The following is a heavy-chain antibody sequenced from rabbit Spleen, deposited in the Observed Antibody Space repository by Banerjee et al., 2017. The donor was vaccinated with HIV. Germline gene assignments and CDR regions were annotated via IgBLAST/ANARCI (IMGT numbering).Heavy chain of an antibody. D-gene: IGHD2-1*01. CDR3: VRDQAGDADYGPYYLNL. CDR2: IDTGIDVP. CDR1: GFDFSAYTF. J-gene: IGHJ4*01. Sequence: LVEYGGDLVQPGASLTLTCTASGFDFSAYTFMCWVRQAPGKGLEWIACIDTGIDVPYYVNWAKGRFTISKASSTTVTLQMTSLTVADTATYFCVRDQAGDADYGPYYLNLWGPGTLVTVS. V-gene: IGHV1S40*01.